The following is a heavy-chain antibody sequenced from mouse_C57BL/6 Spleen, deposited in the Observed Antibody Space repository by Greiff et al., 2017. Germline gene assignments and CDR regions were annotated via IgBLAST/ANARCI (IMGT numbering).Heavy chain of an antibody. J-gene: IGHJ4*01. CDR3: TKRGGGSSGYQYAMDY. V-gene: IGHV1-15*01. D-gene: IGHD3-2*02. CDR1: GYTFTDYE. Sequence: VQLQQSGAELVRPGASVTLSCKASGYTFTDYEMHWVKQTPVHGLEWIGAIDPETGGTAYNQKFKGKAILTADKSSSTAYMELRSLTSEDSAVYYCTKRGGGSSGYQYAMDYWGQGTSVTVSS. CDR2: IDPETGGT.